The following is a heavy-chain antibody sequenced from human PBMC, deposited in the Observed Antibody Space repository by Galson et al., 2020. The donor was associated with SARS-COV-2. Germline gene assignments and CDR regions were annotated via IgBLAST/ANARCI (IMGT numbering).Heavy chain of an antibody. J-gene: IGHJ4*02. D-gene: IGHD1-26*01. CDR2: ITSGGSSL. CDR3: ARVVGNIRSPFDY. CDR1: GFTFSDYY. V-gene: IGHV3-11*01. Sequence: KIGESLKISCAASGFTFSDYYMSWIRQAPGKGLEWLSYITSGGSSLDYADSVKGRFTISRDNAKSSLYLQMNSLRAEDTALYYCARVVGNIRSPFDYWGQGTLVTVSS.